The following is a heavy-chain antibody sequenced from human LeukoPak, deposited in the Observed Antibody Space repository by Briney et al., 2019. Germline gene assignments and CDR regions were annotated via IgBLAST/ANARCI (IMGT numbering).Heavy chain of an antibody. CDR3: AILDIVVVPAARPFDY. CDR1: GFTFSSYA. CDR2: SSGSGGST. Sequence: GGSLRLSCAASGFTFSSYAMSWVRQAPGKGLEWVSASSGSGGSTYYADSVKGRFTISRDNSKNTRYLQMNSLRAEDTAVYYCAILDIVVVPAARPFDYWGQGTLVTVSS. D-gene: IGHD2-2*03. J-gene: IGHJ4*02. V-gene: IGHV3-23*01.